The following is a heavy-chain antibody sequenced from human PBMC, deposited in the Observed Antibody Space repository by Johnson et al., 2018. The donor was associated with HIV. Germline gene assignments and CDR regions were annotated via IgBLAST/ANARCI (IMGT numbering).Heavy chain of an antibody. CDR1: GLTFITCG. CDR2: ISDDGSNK. Sequence: QVQLVESGGGVVQPGRSLRLSCAASGLTFITCGMYWVRPAPGKGLEWVAVISDDGSNKHYVDSVQGRFTISRDNSKNTLDLQMCSLRAEDTAVYYCARGMLTGDVGAYDVWGQGTMVTVSS. V-gene: IGHV3-30*03. D-gene: IGHD7-27*01. J-gene: IGHJ3*01. CDR3: ARGMLTGDVGAYDV.